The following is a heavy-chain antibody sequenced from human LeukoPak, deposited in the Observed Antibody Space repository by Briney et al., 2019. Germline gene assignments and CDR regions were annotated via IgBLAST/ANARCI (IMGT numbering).Heavy chain of an antibody. CDR1: GGSISSYY. CDR3: ARRGTTVKPFDY. CDR2: IYYSGST. J-gene: IGHJ4*02. D-gene: IGHD4-4*01. V-gene: IGHV4-59*08. Sequence: SETLSLTCTVSGGSISSYYWSWIRQPPGRGLEWIGYIYYSGSTNYNPSLKSRVTISVGTSKNQFSLKLSSVTAADTAVYYCARRGTTVKPFDYWGQGTLVTVSS.